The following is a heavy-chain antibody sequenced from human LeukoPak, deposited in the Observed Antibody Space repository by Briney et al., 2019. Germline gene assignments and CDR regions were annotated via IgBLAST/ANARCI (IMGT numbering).Heavy chain of an antibody. CDR2: IYHSGST. Sequence: SQTLSLTCTVSGGSISSGGYYWSWIRQPPGKGLEWIGYIYHSGSTYYNPSLKSRVTISVDRSKNQSSLKLSSVTAADTAVYYCARQGGTTAAAIPDYWGQGTLVTVSS. CDR1: GGSISSGGYY. CDR3: ARQGGTTAAAIPDY. J-gene: IGHJ4*02. D-gene: IGHD2-21*02. V-gene: IGHV4-30-2*01.